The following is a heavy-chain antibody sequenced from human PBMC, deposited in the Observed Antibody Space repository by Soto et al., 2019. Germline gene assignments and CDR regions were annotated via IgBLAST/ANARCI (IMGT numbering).Heavy chain of an antibody. D-gene: IGHD6-19*01. V-gene: IGHV1-2*04. Sequence: SVKVACKASGYTFTGYYMHWVSQAPGKGLDWMGWINPNSGGTNYAQKFQGWVTMTRDTSISTAYMELSRLRSDDTAVYYCARERVAVAGFYYYYYGMDVWGQGTTVTVSS. CDR2: INPNSGGT. CDR1: GYTFTGYY. CDR3: ARERVAVAGFYYYYYGMDV. J-gene: IGHJ6*02.